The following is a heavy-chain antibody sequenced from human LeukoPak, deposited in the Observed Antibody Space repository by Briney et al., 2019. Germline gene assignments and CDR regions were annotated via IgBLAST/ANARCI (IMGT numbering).Heavy chain of an antibody. D-gene: IGHD3-22*01. CDR1: GYTFTGYF. Sequence: ASVKVSFKASGYTFTGYFLHWVRQAPGQGLEWMGWINPNSGGTTFAQKFQGRVTMTRDTSISTAYMELSRLRSDDTAVHYCARVFNYYDTSGYYTWGQGTLVTVSS. CDR2: INPNSGGT. J-gene: IGHJ5*02. CDR3: ARVFNYYDTSGYYT. V-gene: IGHV1-2*02.